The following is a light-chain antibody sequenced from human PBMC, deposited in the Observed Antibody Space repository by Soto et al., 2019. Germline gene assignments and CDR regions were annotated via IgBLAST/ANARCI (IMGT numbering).Light chain of an antibody. Sequence: QSALTQPASVSGSPGQSITISCTGSSSDVGGYDYVSWYQQHPGKAPKLVLYGVNNRPSGVSNRFSGSKSGNTASLTISGLQAEDEAEYYCSSSTTSITHHVFGAGTKVTAL. J-gene: IGLJ1*01. CDR3: SSSTTSITHHV. CDR1: SSDVGGYDY. V-gene: IGLV2-14*01. CDR2: GVN.